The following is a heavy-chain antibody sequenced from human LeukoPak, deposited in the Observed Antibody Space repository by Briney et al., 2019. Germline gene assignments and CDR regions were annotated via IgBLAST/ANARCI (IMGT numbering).Heavy chain of an antibody. D-gene: IGHD3-10*01. CDR2: ISSSSSYI. CDR3: AIRGSPMVRNY. Sequence: GGSLRLSCAASGFTFDDYAMHWVRQAPGKGLEWVSSISSSSSYIYYAGSVKGRFTISIDNAKNSLYLQMNSLRAEDTAVYYCAIRGSPMVRNYWGQGTLVTVSS. V-gene: IGHV3-21*01. CDR1: GFTFDDYA. J-gene: IGHJ4*02.